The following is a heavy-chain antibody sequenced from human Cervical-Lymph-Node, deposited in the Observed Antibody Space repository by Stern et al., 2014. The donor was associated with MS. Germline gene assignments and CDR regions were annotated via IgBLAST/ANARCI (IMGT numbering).Heavy chain of an antibody. CDR2: IYSSGST. CDR1: GFTVSSNY. J-gene: IGHJ4*02. D-gene: IGHD5-24*01. Sequence: EVQLVESGGGLIQPGGSLRLSCAASGFTVSSNYMSWVRQAPGKGLEWVSLIYSSGSTYYADSVKGRFTISRDNSKNTLYLQMNSLRAEDTAVYYCARDKNGYNYFDYWGQGTLVTVSS. V-gene: IGHV3-53*01. CDR3: ARDKNGYNYFDY.